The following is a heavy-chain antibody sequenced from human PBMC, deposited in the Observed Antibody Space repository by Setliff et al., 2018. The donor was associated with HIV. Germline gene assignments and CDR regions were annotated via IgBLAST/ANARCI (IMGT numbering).Heavy chain of an antibody. J-gene: IGHJ3*02. CDR1: GFTFSSSW. CDR3: TSWGVPRDGFDI. CDR2: INGDGSFT. V-gene: IGHV3-74*01. D-gene: IGHD3-16*01. Sequence: GGSLRLSCAGSGFTFSSSWMHWVRQAPGKGLVWVSRINGDGSFTVYADSVKGRFTISRDNSKSTLYLQMNSVRGEDTAVYYCTSWGVPRDGFDIWGHGTKVTVSS.